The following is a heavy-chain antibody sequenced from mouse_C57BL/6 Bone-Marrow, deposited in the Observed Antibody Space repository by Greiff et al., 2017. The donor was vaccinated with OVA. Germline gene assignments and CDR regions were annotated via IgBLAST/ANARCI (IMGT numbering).Heavy chain of an antibody. CDR3: TTDCGSSYWYFDV. D-gene: IGHD1-1*01. CDR1: GFNIPDYY. CDR2: IDPEGGDT. V-gene: IGHV14-1*01. J-gene: IGHJ1*03. Sequence: EVKLQESGAELVRPGASVKLSCTASGFNIPDYYMHWVKQRPEQGLEWIGRIDPEGGDTEYAPKFQGKATLTADTSSNTAYLQLSSLTSEDTAVDYWTTDCGSSYWYFDVWGTGTTVTVSS.